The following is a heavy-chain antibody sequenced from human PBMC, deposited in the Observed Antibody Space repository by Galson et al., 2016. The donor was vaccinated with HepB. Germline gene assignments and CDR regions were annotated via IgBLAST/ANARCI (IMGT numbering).Heavy chain of an antibody. CDR3: ARASNLGSYYYYGIDV. D-gene: IGHD1-26*01. V-gene: IGHV3-33*01. CDR1: GFSFSGYG. Sequence: SLRLSCAASGFSFSGYGMRWVRQAPGKGLEWVAVIWFDGSKKHYLDSVKGRFTISRDNFNNTLYLQMNSLRVEDTALYYCARASNLGSYYYYGIDVWGQGTAVTVSS. CDR2: IWFDGSKK. J-gene: IGHJ6*02.